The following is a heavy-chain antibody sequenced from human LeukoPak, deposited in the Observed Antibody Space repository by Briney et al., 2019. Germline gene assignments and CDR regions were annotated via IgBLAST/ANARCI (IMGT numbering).Heavy chain of an antibody. Sequence: SVKVSCTASGGTFSSYAISWVRQAPGQGIEWMGGIIPIFGTANYAQKFQGRVTITADESTSTAYMELSSLRSEDTAVYYCARASRRDGYNFGADYWGQGTLVTVSS. V-gene: IGHV1-69*01. J-gene: IGHJ4*02. CDR2: IIPIFGTA. D-gene: IGHD5-24*01. CDR1: GGTFSSYA. CDR3: ARASRRDGYNFGADY.